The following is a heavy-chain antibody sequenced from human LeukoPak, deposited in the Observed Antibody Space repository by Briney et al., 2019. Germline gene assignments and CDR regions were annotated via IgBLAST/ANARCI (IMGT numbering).Heavy chain of an antibody. CDR1: GFTFSSYS. D-gene: IGHD2-21*01. CDR2: ISGSGGST. V-gene: IGHV3-23*01. CDR3: ARDFSPYCGGDCYFDAFDV. Sequence: PGGSLRLSCAASGFTFSSYSMNWVRQAPGKGLEWVSAISGSGGSTYYADSVKGRFTISRDNSKNTLYLQMNSLRAEDTAVYYCARDFSPYCGGDCYFDAFDVWGQGTVVTVSS. J-gene: IGHJ3*01.